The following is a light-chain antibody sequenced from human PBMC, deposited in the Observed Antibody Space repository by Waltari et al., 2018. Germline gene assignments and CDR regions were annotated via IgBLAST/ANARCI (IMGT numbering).Light chain of an antibody. J-gene: IGKJ3*01. V-gene: IGKV3-11*01. CDR3: LQHSNWPRFT. Sequence: DIVLSQSPATLSLSPGERATLSCRVSQSVSRYLAWYQQTPGQAPRLLIYDASNRATGIPVRFSGSGSGTDFTLTISSLGPEDFAVYYCLQHSNWPRFTFGPGTKVDIK. CDR2: DAS. CDR1: QSVSRY.